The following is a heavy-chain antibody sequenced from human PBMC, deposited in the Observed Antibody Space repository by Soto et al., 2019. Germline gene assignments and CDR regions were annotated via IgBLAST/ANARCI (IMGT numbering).Heavy chain of an antibody. CDR1: GFTFSGHA. CDR3: ARDGQSLAPYALDV. CDR2: IGYDGSNK. D-gene: IGHD6-19*01. Sequence: QVQVVESGGGVVQPGRSLRLSCTVSGFTFSGHAMHWVRQAPGKGLEWVAQIGYDGSNKYYADSVKGRFTISRDNSKNILYLQMDSLRVDDTAVYYCARDGQSLAPYALDVWGQGTSVTVSS. J-gene: IGHJ6*02. V-gene: IGHV3-33*01.